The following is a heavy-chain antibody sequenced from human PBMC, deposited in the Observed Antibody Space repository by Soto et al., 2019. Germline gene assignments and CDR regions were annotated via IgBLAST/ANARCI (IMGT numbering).Heavy chain of an antibody. CDR2: ISSSSSTI. CDR1: GFTLSDHY. V-gene: IGHV3-11*01. J-gene: IGHJ4*02. D-gene: IGHD3-10*01. Sequence: QVPLVESGGGLVKIGGSLRLSCAASGFTLSDHYMTWIRQAPGKGLEWVSYISSSSSTIYYADSVKGRFTISRDNAKNSLYLQMNSLRVEDTAVYYCARDIRGANWGQGTLVTVSS. CDR3: ARDIRGAN.